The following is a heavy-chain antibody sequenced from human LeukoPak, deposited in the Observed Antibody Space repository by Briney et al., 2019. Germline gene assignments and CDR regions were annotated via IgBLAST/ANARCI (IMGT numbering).Heavy chain of an antibody. CDR3: ARDYYDSSGYYGY. V-gene: IGHV1-2*06. CDR2: INPNSGGT. CDR1: GYTFTGYY. Sequence: ASVKVSCKASGYTFTGYYMLWVRQAPGQGLEWMGRINPNSGGTNYAQKFQGRVTMTKDTSISTAYMELSRLRSDDTAVYYCARDYYDSSGYYGYWGQGTLVTVSS. D-gene: IGHD3-22*01. J-gene: IGHJ4*02.